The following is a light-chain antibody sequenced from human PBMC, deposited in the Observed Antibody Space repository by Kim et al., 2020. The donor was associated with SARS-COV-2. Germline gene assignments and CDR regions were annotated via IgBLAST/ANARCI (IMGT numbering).Light chain of an antibody. Sequence: SVSPGQTASITCSGDKLGNTFASWYQQKPCQSPVLVIYQDNKRPSGIPERFSGSKSGNTATLTISGTQPMDEADYYCQAWDSSTYVFGTGTKVTVL. CDR3: QAWDSSTYV. V-gene: IGLV3-1*01. J-gene: IGLJ1*01. CDR2: QDN. CDR1: KLGNTF.